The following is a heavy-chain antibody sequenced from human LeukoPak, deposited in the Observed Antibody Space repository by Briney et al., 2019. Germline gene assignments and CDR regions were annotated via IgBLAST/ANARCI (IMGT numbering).Heavy chain of an antibody. D-gene: IGHD3-22*01. CDR1: GGSVSSGSYY. CDR2: IYYSGST. CDR3: ARDSMSYYYDSSGYYYRYYGMDV. Sequence: SETLSLTCTVSGGSVSSGSYYWSWIRQLPGKGLEWIGYIYYSGSTNYNPSLKSRVTISVDTSKNQFSLKLSSVTAANTAVYYCARDSMSYYYDSSGYYYRYYGMDVWGQGTTVTVSS. V-gene: IGHV4-61*01. J-gene: IGHJ6*02.